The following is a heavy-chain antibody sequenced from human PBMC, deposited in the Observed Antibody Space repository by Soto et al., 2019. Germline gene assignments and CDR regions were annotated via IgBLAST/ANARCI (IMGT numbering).Heavy chain of an antibody. D-gene: IGHD3-3*01. V-gene: IGHV4-30-4*01. Sequence: SETLSLTCTVSGGSISSGDYYWSWIRQPPGKGLEWIGYIYYSGSTYYNPSLKSRVTISVDTSKNQFSLKLSSVTAADTAVYYCARLLYYDFWSGYYYGMDVWGQGTTVTVSS. CDR3: ARLLYYDFWSGYYYGMDV. CDR2: IYYSGST. CDR1: GGSISSGDYY. J-gene: IGHJ6*02.